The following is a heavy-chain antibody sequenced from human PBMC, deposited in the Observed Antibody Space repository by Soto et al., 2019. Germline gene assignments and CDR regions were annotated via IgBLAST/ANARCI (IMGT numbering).Heavy chain of an antibody. V-gene: IGHV1-69*13. CDR1: GGTFISCA. CDR2: VIHIFGTA. Sequence: SVKVSCKASGGTFISCAISWVRQAPGQGLEWMGGVIHIFGTANYAQKFQGRVTITADESTSTVYMELSSLRSEDKDVYYCTRDNAGGKSHPNALDIWGQGTMVTVSS. D-gene: IGHD2-15*01. J-gene: IGHJ3*02. CDR3: TRDNAGGKSHPNALDI.